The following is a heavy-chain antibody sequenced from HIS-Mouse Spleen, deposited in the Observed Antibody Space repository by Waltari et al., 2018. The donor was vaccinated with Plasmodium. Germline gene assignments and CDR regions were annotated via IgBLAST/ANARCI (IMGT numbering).Heavy chain of an antibody. Sequence: EVQLVESGGGLVQPGGSLRLSCAASGFTFSSYWMSWVRQAPGKGLEWVANIKQDGSEKYYVDSVKGRFTISRDNAKNSLYLQRNSLRAEDTAVYYCARAAGYSSGWPFDYWGQGTLVTVSS. J-gene: IGHJ4*02. V-gene: IGHV3-7*01. CDR2: IKQDGSEK. CDR1: GFTFSSYW. CDR3: ARAAGYSSGWPFDY. D-gene: IGHD6-19*01.